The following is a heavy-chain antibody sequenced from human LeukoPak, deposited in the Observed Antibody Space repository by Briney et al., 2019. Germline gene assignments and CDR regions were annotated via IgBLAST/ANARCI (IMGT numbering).Heavy chain of an antibody. CDR1: GFTFSNYA. CDR3: ARRPVAAIKGYFDS. V-gene: IGHV3-30*09. CDR2: ISTDGNYK. D-gene: IGHD5-24*01. J-gene: IGHJ4*02. Sequence: GGSLRLSCAASGFTFSNYAIYWVRQAPGKGLEWVSVISTDGNYKYYADSVKGRFAVSRDNSKNMLYLQMNSLSADDTAVNYCARRPVAAIKGYFDSWGQGALVNVSS.